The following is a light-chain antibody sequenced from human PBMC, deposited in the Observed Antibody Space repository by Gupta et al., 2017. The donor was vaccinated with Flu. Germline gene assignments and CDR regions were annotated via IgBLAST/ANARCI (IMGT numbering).Light chain of an antibody. V-gene: IGKV1-39*01. CDR3: QQSYSTLRT. CDR1: QSISSY. Sequence: DIQMTQSPSYLSASVGDRVTITCRASQSISSYLNWYQQKPGKAPKLLIYAASSLQSGVPSRFSGSGSGTDFTLTISSLQPEDFATYYCQQSYSTLRTFGQGTKVETK. CDR2: AAS. J-gene: IGKJ1*01.